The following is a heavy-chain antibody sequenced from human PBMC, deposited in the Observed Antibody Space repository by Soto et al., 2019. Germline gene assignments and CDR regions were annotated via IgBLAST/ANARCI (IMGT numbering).Heavy chain of an antibody. CDR2: ISPRSNYR. Sequence: PRGSLLLSCAASVFSFSDHYMSWIRQAPGKGLEWLSYISPRSNYREYADSVKGRHTISRDNAKKSLFLQMNSLRAEDTGVYYCVRGGGGGQFDSWGQGTLVTAPQ. CDR3: VRGGGGGQFDS. J-gene: IGHJ4*02. D-gene: IGHD2-21*01. CDR1: VFSFSDHY. V-gene: IGHV3-11*05.